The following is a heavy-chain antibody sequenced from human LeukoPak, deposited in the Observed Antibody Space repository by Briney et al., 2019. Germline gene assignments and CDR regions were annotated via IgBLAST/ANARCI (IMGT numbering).Heavy chain of an antibody. CDR3: AKDAGILWLGELPR. CDR2: IWYDGSNK. V-gene: IGHV3-33*06. CDR1: GFTFSSYG. J-gene: IGHJ4*02. D-gene: IGHD3-10*01. Sequence: GGSLRLSCAASGFTFSSYGMHWVRQAPGKGLEWVAVIWYDGSNKYYADSVKGRFTISRDNSENTLYLQMNSLRAEDTAVYYCAKDAGILWLGELPRWGQGTLVTVSS.